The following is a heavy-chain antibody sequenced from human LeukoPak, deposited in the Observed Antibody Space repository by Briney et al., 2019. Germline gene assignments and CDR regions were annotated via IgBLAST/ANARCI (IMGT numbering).Heavy chain of an antibody. V-gene: IGHV3-23*01. J-gene: IGHJ1*01. CDR2: ISGSGGST. Sequence: GGSLRLSCAASGLTFSSYAMSWVRQAPGKGLEWVSAISGSGGSTYYADSVKGRFTISRDNSKNTLYLQMNSLRAEDTAVYYCAKGLIGSGWYGAEYFQHWGQGTLVTVSS. CDR1: GLTFSSYA. CDR3: AKGLIGSGWYGAEYFQH. D-gene: IGHD6-19*01.